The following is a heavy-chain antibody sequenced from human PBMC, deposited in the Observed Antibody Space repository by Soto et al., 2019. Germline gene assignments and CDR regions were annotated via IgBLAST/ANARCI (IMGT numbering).Heavy chain of an antibody. D-gene: IGHD1-26*01. CDR3: ARVNGSYGRFDH. J-gene: IGHJ4*02. CDR2: INPGDGRT. CDR1: GYTFTHYY. V-gene: IGHV1-46*01. Sequence: ASVKVSCKASGYTFTHYYIHWVRQAPGQGPEWMGIINPGDGRTNYTQKFQGRVTMIRDTSTSTVYIELTGVISEYTAVYYCARVNGSYGRFDHWGQGTLVTVSS.